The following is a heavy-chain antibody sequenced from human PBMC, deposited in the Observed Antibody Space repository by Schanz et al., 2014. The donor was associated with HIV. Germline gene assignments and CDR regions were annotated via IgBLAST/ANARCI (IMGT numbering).Heavy chain of an antibody. CDR3: ARDALPSSVRGMISNWFDP. J-gene: IGHJ5*02. CDR2: ISYDAVNK. D-gene: IGHD3-10*01. Sequence: QVHLVESGGGVVQPGRSLSLSCAASGLTFNSFGIHWVRQAPGKGLEWVAVISYDAVNKFYADSVQGRFTISRDDSKNTVSLQMDDLRDEDTALYYCARDALPSSVRGMISNWFDPWGQGTLVTVSS. CDR1: GLTFNSFG. V-gene: IGHV3-30*03.